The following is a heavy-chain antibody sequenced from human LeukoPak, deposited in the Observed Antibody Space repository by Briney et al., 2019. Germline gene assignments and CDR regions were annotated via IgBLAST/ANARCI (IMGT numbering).Heavy chain of an antibody. D-gene: IGHD3-10*01. Sequence: GGSLRLSCAASGFTFSSYAMHWVRQAPGKGLEWVSLISWDGGGTYYADTVKGRFTISRDNSKNSLYLQMNSLRAEDTALYYCAKDMAAYYYASGNIDYWGQGTLVTVSS. J-gene: IGHJ4*02. V-gene: IGHV3-43D*03. CDR1: GFTFSSYA. CDR3: AKDMAAYYYASGNIDY. CDR2: ISWDGGGT.